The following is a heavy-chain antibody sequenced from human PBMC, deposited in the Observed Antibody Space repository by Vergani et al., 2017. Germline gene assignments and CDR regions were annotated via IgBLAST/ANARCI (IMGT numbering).Heavy chain of an antibody. V-gene: IGHV4-38-2*02. CDR3: AGHSGPDNFYLLFDS. CDR2: FHHTGMT. Sequence: QVQLQESGPGLVKPSETLSLTCTVSNYSISSGYFWGWIRRHPGKGLEWIASFHHTGMTYNNPSLKSRLTITVHTSKNLITLKLTSVTAPATALHYCAGHSGPDNFYLLFDSWGQGTLVNGSS. D-gene: IGHD3-3*01. CDR1: NYSISSGYF. J-gene: IGHJ5*01.